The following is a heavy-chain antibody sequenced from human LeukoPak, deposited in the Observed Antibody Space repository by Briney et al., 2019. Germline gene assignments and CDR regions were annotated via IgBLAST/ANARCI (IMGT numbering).Heavy chain of an antibody. CDR1: GFTVSTNS. D-gene: IGHD6-13*01. V-gene: IGHV3-53*01. J-gene: IGHJ5*02. Sequence: GGSLRLSCTVSGFTVSTNSMSWVRQAPGKGLEWVSFIYSDNTHYSDSVKSRFTISRDNSKNTLYLQMNSLRAEDTAVYYCAKVRIAAAGRGAFDPWGQGTLVTVSS. CDR2: IYSDNT. CDR3: AKVRIAAAGRGAFDP.